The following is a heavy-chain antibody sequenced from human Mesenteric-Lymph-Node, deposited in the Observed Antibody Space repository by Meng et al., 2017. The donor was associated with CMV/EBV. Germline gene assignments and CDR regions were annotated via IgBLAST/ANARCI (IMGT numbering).Heavy chain of an antibody. CDR2: ISDDGSDK. Sequence: GESLKISCAASGFTFINYEMHWVRQAPGKGLEWVALISDDGSDKYYGDSVKGRFTISRDNAKNTLYLQMNNLSVEDTGVYYCARDHPTGWFDPWGQGTLVTVSS. D-gene: IGHD2-8*02. CDR3: ARDHPTGWFDP. CDR1: GFTFINYE. J-gene: IGHJ5*02. V-gene: IGHV3-30*03.